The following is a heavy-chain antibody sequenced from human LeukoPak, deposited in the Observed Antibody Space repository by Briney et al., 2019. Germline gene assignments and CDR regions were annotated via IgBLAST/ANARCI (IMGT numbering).Heavy chain of an antibody. CDR1: GFTVSSNY. Sequence: PGGALRLSCAASGFTVSSNYMSWVRQAPGKGLERVSVIYVGGNTYYADSVKGRFTISRDNSKNTLSLQMNSLRAEDTAVYYCARGDGYNYWDYWGQGPLVTVSS. J-gene: IGHJ4*02. V-gene: IGHV3-53*01. CDR2: IYVGGNT. CDR3: ARGDGYNYWDY. D-gene: IGHD5-24*01.